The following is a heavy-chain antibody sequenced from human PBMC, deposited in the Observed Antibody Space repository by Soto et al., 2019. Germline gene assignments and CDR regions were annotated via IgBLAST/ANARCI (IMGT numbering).Heavy chain of an antibody. D-gene: IGHD2-8*01. J-gene: IGHJ3*02. CDR3: ARVRPSPRDIVLMVYAMGPEAFEI. CDR1: GYTFTSYY. Sequence: ASVKVSCKASGYTFTSYYMHWVRQAPGQGLEWMGIINPSGGSTSYAQKFQSRVTMTRDTSTSTVYMELSSLRSEDTAVYYCARVRPSPRDIVLMVYAMGPEAFEIWG. V-gene: IGHV1-46*01. CDR2: INPSGGST.